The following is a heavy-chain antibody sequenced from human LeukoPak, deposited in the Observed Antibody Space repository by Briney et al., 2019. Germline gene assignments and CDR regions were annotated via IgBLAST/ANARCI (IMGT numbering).Heavy chain of an antibody. Sequence: GGSLRLSCAASGFTFSSYEMNWVRQAPGKGLEWVSYISRSGSTIYYADSVKGRFTISRDNAKNSLYLQMNSLRAEDTAVYYCARGPITMVRGAPPNWFDPWGQGTLVTVSS. J-gene: IGHJ5*02. CDR3: ARGPITMVRGAPPNWFDP. CDR2: ISRSGSTI. CDR1: GFTFSSYE. D-gene: IGHD3-10*01. V-gene: IGHV3-48*03.